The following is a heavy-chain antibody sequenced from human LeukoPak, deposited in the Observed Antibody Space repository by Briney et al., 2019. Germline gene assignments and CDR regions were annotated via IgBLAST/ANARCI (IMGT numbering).Heavy chain of an antibody. Sequence: ASVTVSCKASGYTFTDYYMHWVRQAPGQGLEWMGWINPKSGGTNYAQNFQGRVTMTRDTSISTAYMELSRLRPDDTAVYYCAREPRGYYFDSSGYYYFDYWGQGTLVTVSS. J-gene: IGHJ4*02. CDR3: AREPRGYYFDSSGYYYFDY. CDR1: GYTFTDYY. V-gene: IGHV1-2*02. CDR2: INPKSGGT. D-gene: IGHD3-22*01.